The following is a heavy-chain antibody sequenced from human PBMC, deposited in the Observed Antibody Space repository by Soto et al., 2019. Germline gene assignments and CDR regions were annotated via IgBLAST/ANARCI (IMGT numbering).Heavy chain of an antibody. J-gene: IGHJ6*02. CDR1: GFTFSTYA. CDR2: ISGSGGSI. CDR3: VKGYWKGDV. D-gene: IGHD1-1*01. V-gene: IGHV3-23*01. Sequence: EVPMLESGGGLVQPGGSLRLSCAASGFTFSTYAMNWVRQAPGHGLEWVSAISGSGGSINYADSVKGRFTISRDNSKNTLYLQMNSLRDEDTAVYHCVKGYWKGDVWGQGTTVTVSS.